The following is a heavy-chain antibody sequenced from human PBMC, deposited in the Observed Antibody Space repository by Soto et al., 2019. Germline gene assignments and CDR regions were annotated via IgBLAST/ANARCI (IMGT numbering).Heavy chain of an antibody. CDR3: AREYRHNGNYYGSY. V-gene: IGHV1-3*01. CDR2: INPAKGDT. D-gene: IGHD1-26*01. CDR1: GYTFTHFV. Sequence: QVQLVQSGAEVKKPRASVKVSCKASGYTFTHFVIHWVRQAPGQRLEWLGWINPAKGDTQYSQTLQGRVTITSDTSASTVYMELRSLSSGVTAVYYCAREYRHNGNYYGSYWGQGTLVTVSS. J-gene: IGHJ4*02.